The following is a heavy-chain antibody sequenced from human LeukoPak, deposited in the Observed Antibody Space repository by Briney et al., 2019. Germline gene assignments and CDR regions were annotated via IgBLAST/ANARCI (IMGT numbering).Heavy chain of an antibody. J-gene: IGHJ4*02. CDR2: SSGSGGST. V-gene: IGHV3-23*01. D-gene: IGHD3-3*01. Sequence: PGGSLRLSCAASGFTFSSYAMSWVRQAPRKGLEWVSASSGSGGSTYYADSVKGRFTISRDNSKNTLYLQMNSLRAEDTAVYYCARTGLTYYDFWSGYSSDGTPDYWGQGTLVTVSS. CDR3: ARTGLTYYDFWSGYSSDGTPDY. CDR1: GFTFSSYA.